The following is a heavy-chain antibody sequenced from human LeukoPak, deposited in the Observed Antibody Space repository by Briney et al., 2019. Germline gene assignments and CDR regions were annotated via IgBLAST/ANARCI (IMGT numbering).Heavy chain of an antibody. D-gene: IGHD2-2*01. CDR1: GLTFGDYG. V-gene: IGHV3-49*04. J-gene: IGHJ4*02. Sequence: GGSLRLSCTPSGLTFGDYGMSWVRQAPGKGLEWVSFIKSKTYGEGTMYAASVRGRFTISRDDSRSTAYLQMNSLKTEGTAVYYCTASDHLYCSSSSCHFDYWGQGTLVTVAS. CDR3: TASDHLYCSSSSCHFDY. CDR2: IKSKTYGEGT.